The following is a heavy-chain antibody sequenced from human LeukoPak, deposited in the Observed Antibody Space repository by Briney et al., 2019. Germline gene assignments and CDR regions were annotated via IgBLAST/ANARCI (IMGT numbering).Heavy chain of an antibody. J-gene: IGHJ5*02. V-gene: IGHV4-59*08. CDR3: ARHYGP. CDR2: IYYSGST. Sequence: SETLSLTCTVSGGSISSYYWSWIRQPPGKGLEWIGYIYYSGSTYYNPSLKSRVTISVDTSKNQFSLKLSSVTAADTAVYYCARHYGPWGQGTLVTVSS. D-gene: IGHD3-16*01. CDR1: GGSISSYY.